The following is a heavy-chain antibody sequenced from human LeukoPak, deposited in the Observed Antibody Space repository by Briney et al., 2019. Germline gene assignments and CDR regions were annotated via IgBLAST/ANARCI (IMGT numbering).Heavy chain of an antibody. J-gene: IGHJ6*03. D-gene: IGHD3-10*01. V-gene: IGHV1-69*05. CDR3: ATFRPQVYYYYMDV. CDR2: IIPIFGTA. CDR1: GGTFSSYA. Sequence: ASVKVSCKASGGTFSSYAISWVRQAPGQGLEWMGGIIPIFGTANYAQKFQGRVTITTDESTSTAYMELSSLRSEDTAVYYCATFRPQVYYYYMDVWGKGTTVTVSS.